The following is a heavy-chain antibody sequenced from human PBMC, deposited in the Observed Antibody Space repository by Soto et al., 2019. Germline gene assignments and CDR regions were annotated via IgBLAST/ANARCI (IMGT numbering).Heavy chain of an antibody. CDR1: GGSLSGYY. V-gene: IGHV4-34*01. Sequence: ETLSLTCAVYGGSLSGYYWTWIRQPPGKGLEWIGEINFGGSTNYNPSLRSRVTISVDTSKNQFSLNLRSVTAADTAVYYCAREEVPQWFTRGYYGLDVWGQGTTVTVSS. J-gene: IGHJ6*02. CDR3: AREEVPQWFTRGYYGLDV. CDR2: INFGGST. D-gene: IGHD2-2*01.